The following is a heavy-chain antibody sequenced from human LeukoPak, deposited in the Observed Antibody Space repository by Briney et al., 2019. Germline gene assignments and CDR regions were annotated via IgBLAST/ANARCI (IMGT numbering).Heavy chain of an antibody. CDR1: GYSISSGYY. CDR3: ARAPMVRGVMSAFDS. Sequence: SETLSLTCAVSGYSISSGYYWGWIRQPPGKGLEWIGSIYHSGSTYYNPSLKSRVTISVDTSKNQFSLKLSSVTAADAAVYYCARAPMVRGVMSAFDSWGQGTMVTVSS. CDR2: IYHSGST. D-gene: IGHD3-10*01. J-gene: IGHJ3*02. V-gene: IGHV4-38-2*01.